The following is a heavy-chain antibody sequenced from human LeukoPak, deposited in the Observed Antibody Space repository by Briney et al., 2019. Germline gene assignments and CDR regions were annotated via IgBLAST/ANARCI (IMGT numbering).Heavy chain of an antibody. CDR2: ISSSRSTI. V-gene: IGHV3-11*01. CDR1: GFTLSDYY. Sequence: GGSLRLSCAASGFTLSDYYISWIRQAPGKGLEWISYISSSRSTIYYADSVKGRFTISRDSSKNTLYLQMNSLRAGDAAVSYCAKAPVTTCSGAYCYPFDYWSQGTLVTVSS. D-gene: IGHD2-15*01. J-gene: IGHJ4*02. CDR3: AKAPVTTCSGAYCYPFDY.